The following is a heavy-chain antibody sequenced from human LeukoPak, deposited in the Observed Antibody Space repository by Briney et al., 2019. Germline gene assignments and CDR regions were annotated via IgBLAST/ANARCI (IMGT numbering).Heavy chain of an antibody. J-gene: IGHJ4*02. D-gene: IGHD6-19*01. CDR3: ARYSSGWSSNFDY. CDR1: GGSFSGYY. Sequence: KPSETLSLTCAVYGGSFSGYYWSWIRQPPGKGLEWIGEINHSGSTNYNPSLKSRVTISVDTSKNQFSLKLSSVTAADTAVYYCARYSSGWSSNFDYWGQGTLVTVSS. CDR2: INHSGST. V-gene: IGHV4-34*01.